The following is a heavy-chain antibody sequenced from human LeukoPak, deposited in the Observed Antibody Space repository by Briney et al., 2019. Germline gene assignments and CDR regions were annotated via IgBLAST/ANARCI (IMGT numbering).Heavy chain of an antibody. J-gene: IGHJ4*02. Sequence: GESLKISCKGSGYSFTSYWIAWVRQMPGKGLEWMGVIYPGDSDTTYSPSFQGQVTISADKSISNAYLQWSSLRASDTAMYYCARQWGRGSGSYLGYWGQGTLVIVSS. V-gene: IGHV5-51*01. D-gene: IGHD3-10*01. CDR2: IYPGDSDT. CDR1: GYSFTSYW. CDR3: ARQWGRGSGSYLGY.